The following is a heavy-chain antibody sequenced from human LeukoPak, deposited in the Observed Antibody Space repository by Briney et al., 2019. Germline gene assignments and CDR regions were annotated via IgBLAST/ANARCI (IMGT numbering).Heavy chain of an antibody. Sequence: PGGSLRLSCAASGFTFSSYWMSWVRQAPGKGLEWVANIKQDGSEKYYVDSVKGRFTISRDNAKNSLHLQMNSLRAEDTAVYYCARLVVVVAATPDYFDYWGQGTLVTVSS. J-gene: IGHJ4*02. V-gene: IGHV3-7*01. D-gene: IGHD2-15*01. CDR1: GFTFSSYW. CDR2: IKQDGSEK. CDR3: ARLVVVVAATPDYFDY.